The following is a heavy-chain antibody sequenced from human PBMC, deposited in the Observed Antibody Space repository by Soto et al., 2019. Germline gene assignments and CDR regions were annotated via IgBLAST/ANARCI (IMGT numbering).Heavy chain of an antibody. CDR2: ISGSDGRT. J-gene: IGHJ6*03. D-gene: IGHD1-26*01. Sequence: GGSLRLSCAASGFTFSTHGMSWVRQAPGKGLEWVSVISGSDGRTYNADSVKGRFIISRDISKNTLYLQMNSLRAEDTAVYYCAKSLLPAPNSFKYMDVWGKGTTVTVSS. V-gene: IGHV3-23*01. CDR3: AKSLLPAPNSFKYMDV. CDR1: GFTFSTHG.